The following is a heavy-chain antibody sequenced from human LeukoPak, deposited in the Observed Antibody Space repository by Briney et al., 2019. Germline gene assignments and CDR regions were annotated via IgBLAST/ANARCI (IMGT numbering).Heavy chain of an antibody. Sequence: GGSLRLSCAASGFTFSSYDMHWVRHATGKGLEWVSSIYTAGDTYYPASVKGRFTISRENAESSFYLQMNSLRAGDTAVYYCARGRQGASGIGGARHSLDICGAGTIVTVSS. CDR2: IYTAGDT. CDR3: ARGRQGASGIGGARHSLDI. CDR1: GFTFSSYD. D-gene: IGHD3-10*01. V-gene: IGHV3-13*04. J-gene: IGHJ3*02.